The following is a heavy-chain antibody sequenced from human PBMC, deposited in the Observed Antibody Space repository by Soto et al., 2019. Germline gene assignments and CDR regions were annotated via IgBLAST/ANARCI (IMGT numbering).Heavy chain of an antibody. V-gene: IGHV3-23*01. CDR2: ISGSGGST. J-gene: IGHJ4*02. CDR1: GFTFSSYA. D-gene: IGHD3-10*01. CDR3: AKDPLLWFGESTPAIDY. Sequence: GGSLRLSCAASGFTFSSYAMSWVRQAPGKGLEWVSAISGSGGSTYYADSVKGRFTISRDNSKNTLYLQMNSLRAEDTAVYYCAKDPLLWFGESTPAIDYWGQGTLVTVS.